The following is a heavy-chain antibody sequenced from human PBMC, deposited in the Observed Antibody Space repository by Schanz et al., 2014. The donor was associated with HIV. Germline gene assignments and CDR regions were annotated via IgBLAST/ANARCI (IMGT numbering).Heavy chain of an antibody. V-gene: IGHV1-2*02. CDR2: IKPNSGDT. CDR3: ARNPYQLLPFDS. CDR1: GYTFTDYY. J-gene: IGHJ4*02. Sequence: QVQLVQSGAEVKKPGASVKVSCKASGYTFTDYYIHWVRQAPGQGLEWMGWIKPNSGDTYYAQKFQGKVTMTRDTSITTASLELSRLRSDDTAAYFCARNPYQLLPFDSWGQGTLVTVSS. D-gene: IGHD2-15*01.